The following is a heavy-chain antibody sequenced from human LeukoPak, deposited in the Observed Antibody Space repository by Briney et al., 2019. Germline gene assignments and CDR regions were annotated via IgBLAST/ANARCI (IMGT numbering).Heavy chain of an antibody. V-gene: IGHV3-7*01. CDR3: ARSGWWMATNFDY. CDR1: GFTFSSYW. Sequence: GGSLRLSCAASGFTFSSYWMSWVRQAPGKGLEWVANIKQDGSEKYFVDSVKGRFTISRDNAKNSLYLQMNSLRAEDTAVYYCARSGWWMATNFDYWGQGTLVTVSS. CDR2: IKQDGSEK. D-gene: IGHD5-24*01. J-gene: IGHJ4*02.